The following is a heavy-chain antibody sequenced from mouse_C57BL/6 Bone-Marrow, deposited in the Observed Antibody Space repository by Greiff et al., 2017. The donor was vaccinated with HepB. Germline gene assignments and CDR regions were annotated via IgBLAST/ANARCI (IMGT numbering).Heavy chain of an antibody. V-gene: IGHV2-2*01. CDR1: GFSLTSYG. J-gene: IGHJ3*01. Sequence: VQLQESGPGLVQPSQSLSITCTVSGFSLTSYGVHWVRQSPGKGLEWLGVIWSGGSADYNAAFISRLSISKDNSKSQVFFKMNSLQADDTAIYYCARILGRFAYWGQGTLVTVSA. CDR2: IWSGGSA. CDR3: ARILGRFAY. D-gene: IGHD4-1*01.